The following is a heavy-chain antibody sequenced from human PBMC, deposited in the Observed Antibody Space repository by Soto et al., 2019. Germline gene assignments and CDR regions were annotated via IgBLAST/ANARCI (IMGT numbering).Heavy chain of an antibody. CDR3: ASGPPSDIVATTNYYYGMDV. CDR1: GGTFSSYT. CDR2: IIPILGIA. J-gene: IGHJ6*02. D-gene: IGHD5-12*01. Sequence: SVKVSCKASGGTFSSYTISWVRQAPGQGLEWMGRIIPILGIANYAQKLQGRVTITADKSTSTAYMELSSLRSEDTAVYYCASGPPSDIVATTNYYYGMDVWGQ. V-gene: IGHV1-69*02.